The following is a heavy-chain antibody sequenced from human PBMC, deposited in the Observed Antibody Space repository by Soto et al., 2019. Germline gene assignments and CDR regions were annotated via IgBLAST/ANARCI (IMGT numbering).Heavy chain of an antibody. Sequence: QVQLVQSGAEEKKPGASVKVSCKASGYTFTGYAMHWVRQAPGQRLERMGWINAGNGNTKYSQKFQGRVTITWDTSASTAYMELSSLRSEDTAVYYCARAVAVPADFDYWGQGTLVTVSS. J-gene: IGHJ4*02. CDR1: GYTFTGYA. CDR3: ARAVAVPADFDY. V-gene: IGHV1-3*05. D-gene: IGHD6-19*01. CDR2: INAGNGNT.